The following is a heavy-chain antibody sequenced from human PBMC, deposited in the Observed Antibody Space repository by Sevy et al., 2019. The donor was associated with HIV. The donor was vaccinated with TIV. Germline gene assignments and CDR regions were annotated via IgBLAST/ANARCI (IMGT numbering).Heavy chain of an antibody. J-gene: IGHJ4*02. V-gene: IGHV1-69*13. CDR2: LIPILGTT. CDR1: GGTFSTYA. CDR3: TKDLMEATMGFDH. Sequence: ASVKVSCKASGGTFSTYAFNWVRQAPGQGLEWVGGLIPILGTTNYEQKFQGRVSIIADESTGTAYMTLSRLTSEDTAVYYCTKDLMEATMGFDHWGQGALVTVSS. D-gene: IGHD2-8*01.